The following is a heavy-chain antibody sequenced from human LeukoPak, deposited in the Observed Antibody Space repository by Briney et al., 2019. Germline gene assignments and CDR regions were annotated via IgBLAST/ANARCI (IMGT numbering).Heavy chain of an antibody. CDR3: ASGVWDYFDY. Sequence: PSETLSLTCTVSGGSISGYYWSWIRQPPGKGLEWIGYIYYSGSTNYSPSLKSRVTISVDTSKNQFSLKLSSVTAADTAVYYCASGVWDYFDYWGQGTLVTVSS. CDR2: IYYSGST. D-gene: IGHD2-8*01. CDR1: GGSISGYY. V-gene: IGHV4-59*01. J-gene: IGHJ4*02.